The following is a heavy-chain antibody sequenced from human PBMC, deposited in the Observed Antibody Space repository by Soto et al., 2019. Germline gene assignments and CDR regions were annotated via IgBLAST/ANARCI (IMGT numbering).Heavy chain of an antibody. D-gene: IGHD2-15*01. CDR2: ISYDGSNK. CDR3: ASVVAPSLYYGMGV. J-gene: IGHJ6*02. CDR1: GFTFSSYA. V-gene: IGHV3-30-3*01. Sequence: QVQLVESGGGVVQPGRSLRLSCAASGFTFSSYAMHWVRQAPGKGLEWVAVISYDGSNKYYADSVKGRFTISRDNSKNTLYLQMNSLRAEDTAVYYCASVVAPSLYYGMGVWGQGTTVTVSS.